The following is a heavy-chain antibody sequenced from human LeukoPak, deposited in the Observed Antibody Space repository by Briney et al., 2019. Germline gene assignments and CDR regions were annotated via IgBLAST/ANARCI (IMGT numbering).Heavy chain of an antibody. Sequence: ASVKVSCKASGYTFTGYYFHWVRQAPGQGLEWVGWINPNSGGTNYAQRFQGRVTLTWDTSISTAYMELNRLTSDDTAVYYRAASDGHIKAGYYYYMDVWGKGTSVTVSS. J-gene: IGHJ6*03. V-gene: IGHV1-2*02. CDR3: AASDGHIKAGYYYYMDV. CDR2: INPNSGGT. D-gene: IGHD3-10*01. CDR1: GYTFTGYY.